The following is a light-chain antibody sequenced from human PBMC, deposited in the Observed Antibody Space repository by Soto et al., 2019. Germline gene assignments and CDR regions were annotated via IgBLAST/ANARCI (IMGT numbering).Light chain of an antibody. CDR2: DVS. CDR1: SSDVGAYNY. V-gene: IGLV2-11*01. CDR3: CSHAGTYPLRV. Sequence: QSALTQPRSVSGSPGQSVTISCTGTSSDVGAYNYVSWYQQHPGKAPKLMIYDVSKRPSGVPDRFSGSKSGHTASLNIPGLQAGDEADYYCCSHAGTYPLRVLGGGTKLTVL. J-gene: IGLJ2*01.